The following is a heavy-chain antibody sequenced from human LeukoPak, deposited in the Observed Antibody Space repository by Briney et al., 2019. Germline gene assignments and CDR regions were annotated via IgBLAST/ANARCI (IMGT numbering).Heavy chain of an antibody. V-gene: IGHV3-7*01. CDR1: GFTFSRYW. CDR3: ARGPGYSEFDV. D-gene: IGHD4-11*01. CDR2: IKEDASEK. J-gene: IGHJ3*01. Sequence: GGSLRLSCIASGFTFSRYWMSWVRQVPGKGPEFVANIKEDASEKSYVDFVKGRFTISRDNVKNSVSLQMNSLRVEDTAMYYCARGPGYSEFDVWGQGIMVSVSS.